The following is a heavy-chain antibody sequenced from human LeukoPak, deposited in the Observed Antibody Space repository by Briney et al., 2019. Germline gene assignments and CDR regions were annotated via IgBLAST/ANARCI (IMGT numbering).Heavy chain of an antibody. D-gene: IGHD6-13*01. CDR3: AKVAAGTPYAFDI. V-gene: IGHV3-48*03. CDR1: GFTFSSYE. J-gene: IGHJ3*02. CDR2: ISSSGSTI. Sequence: GGSLRLSCAASGFTFSSYEMNWVRQAPGKGLEWVLYISSSGSTIYYADSVKGRFTISRDNAKNSLYLQMNSLRAEDTALYYCAKVAAGTPYAFDIWGQGTMVTVSS.